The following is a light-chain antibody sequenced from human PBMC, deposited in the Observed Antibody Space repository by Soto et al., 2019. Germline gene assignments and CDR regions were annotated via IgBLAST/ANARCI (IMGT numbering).Light chain of an antibody. CDR3: ETWDSNTRV. J-gene: IGLJ2*01. V-gene: IGLV4-60*02. Sequence: QLVLTQSSSASASTGSSVKLTCTLSSGHSSYIIAWHQQQPGKAPRLLMKLDGSGSYNKGSGVPDRFSGSSSGADRYLTISNLQFEDQADYYCETWDSNTRVFGGGTKVTVL. CDR1: SGHSSYI. CDR2: LDGSGSY.